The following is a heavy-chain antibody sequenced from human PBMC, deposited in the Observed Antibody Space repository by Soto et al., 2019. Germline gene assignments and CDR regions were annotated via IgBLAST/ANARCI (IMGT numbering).Heavy chain of an antibody. Sequence: GGSLRLSCAASGFTFDDYGMSWVRQAPGKGLEWVSGINWNGGSTGYADSVKGRFTISRDNAKNSLYLQMNSLRAEDTALYHCARGRTTVTTYNWFDPRGQGTLVTVSS. V-gene: IGHV3-20*01. D-gene: IGHD4-4*01. CDR1: GFTFDDYG. CDR3: ARGRTTVTTYNWFDP. J-gene: IGHJ5*02. CDR2: INWNGGST.